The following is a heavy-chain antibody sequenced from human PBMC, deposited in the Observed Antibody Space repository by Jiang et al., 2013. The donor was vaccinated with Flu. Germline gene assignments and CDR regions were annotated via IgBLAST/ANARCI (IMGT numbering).Heavy chain of an antibody. Sequence: PGLVKPSQTLSLTCTVSGGSTSSGDYYWTWIRHFPGKGLQYIGYVYHTGNTYSNPSLQSRATISLDTSKGQFSLKLASVTAADTAVYYCARAKWELRAFDCWGQGTLVTVSS. CDR3: ARAKWELRAFDC. D-gene: IGHD1-26*01. CDR2: VYHTGNT. J-gene: IGHJ4*02. V-gene: IGHV4-31*03. CDR1: GGSTSSGDYY.